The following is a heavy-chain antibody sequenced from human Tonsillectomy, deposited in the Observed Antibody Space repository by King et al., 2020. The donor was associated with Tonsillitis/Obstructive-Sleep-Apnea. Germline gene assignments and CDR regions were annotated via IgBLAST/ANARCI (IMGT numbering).Heavy chain of an antibody. J-gene: IGHJ4*02. V-gene: IGHV4-59*01. CDR1: DGSINSYY. Sequence: QLQESGPGLVKPSETLSLTCTVSDGSINSYYWTWIRQTPGKGLEWIAYIYYNGFTNYNPSLQSRLTVSVDTSKNQFSLNLCSVTAADTAIYYCARGGAAVPYFFDYWGQGKVVTVS. CDR3: ARGGAAVPYFFDY. D-gene: IGHD6-13*01. CDR2: IYYNGFT.